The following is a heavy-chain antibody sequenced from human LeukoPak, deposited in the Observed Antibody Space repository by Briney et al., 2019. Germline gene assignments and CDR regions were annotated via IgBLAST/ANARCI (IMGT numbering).Heavy chain of an antibody. CDR1: GGSISSYY. D-gene: IGHD2-2*01. CDR2: ISYSGST. V-gene: IGHV4-59*08. J-gene: IGHJ3*02. Sequence: PSETLSLTCTVSGGSISSYYWSWIRQPPGRGLEWIGYISYSGSTDYNPSLKSRVTMSVDTSINQFSLILSSVTAADTAVYYCARRVDCSSTSCYGSAFDIWGQGTMVTVSS. CDR3: ARRVDCSSTSCYGSAFDI.